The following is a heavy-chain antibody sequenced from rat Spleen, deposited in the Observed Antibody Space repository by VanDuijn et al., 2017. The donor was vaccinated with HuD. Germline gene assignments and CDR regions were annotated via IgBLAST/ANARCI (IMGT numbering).Heavy chain of an antibody. Sequence: EVQLVESGGGLVQPGGSLKLSCEASGFIFNRYYMVWVRQAPTKGLEWVAYISTAGSNTFYRDSVKGRFTISRDNAENTVYLQMNSLRSADTATYYCAKEEFGVTFGNWGQGVMVTVSS. D-gene: IGHD4-3*01. CDR2: ISTAGSNT. CDR1: GFIFNRYY. J-gene: IGHJ2*01. CDR3: AKEEFGVTFGN. V-gene: IGHV5-27*01.